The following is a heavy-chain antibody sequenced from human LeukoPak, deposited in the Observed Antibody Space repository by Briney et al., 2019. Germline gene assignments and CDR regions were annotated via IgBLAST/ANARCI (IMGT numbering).Heavy chain of an antibody. CDR1: GYSFTSYW. J-gene: IGHJ4*02. Sequence: GESLKISCKGSGYSFTSYWIGWVRQMPGKGLEWMGIIYPGDSDPRYSPSFQGQITISADRSISTAYLQWSSLKASDTAMYYCARLYYYYDSSGYPTSTYFDYWGQGTLVTVSS. CDR2: IYPGDSDP. V-gene: IGHV5-51*01. D-gene: IGHD3-22*01. CDR3: ARLYYYYDSSGYPTSTYFDY.